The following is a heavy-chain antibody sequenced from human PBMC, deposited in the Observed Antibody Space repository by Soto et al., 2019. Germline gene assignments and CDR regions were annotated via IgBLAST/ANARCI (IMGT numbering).Heavy chain of an antibody. J-gene: IGHJ6*02. CDR2: IIPLFGTA. D-gene: IGHD2-21*02. Sequence: QVQLVQSGAEVKKPGSSVKVSCKSSGGTFSSYAISWVRQAPGQGLEWMGGIIPLFGTANYAQKFQGRVTITADEFMSTAYMELSSLRSEDTAVYYCARALSLHIVVVTPQNYYGMDVWGQGTTVTVSS. CDR1: GGTFSSYA. V-gene: IGHV1-69*01. CDR3: ARALSLHIVVVTPQNYYGMDV.